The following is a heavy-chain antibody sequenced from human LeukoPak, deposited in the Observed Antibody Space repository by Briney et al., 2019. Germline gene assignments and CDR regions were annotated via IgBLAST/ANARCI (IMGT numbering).Heavy chain of an antibody. V-gene: IGHV4-59*01. CDR1: GGSISSYY. J-gene: IGHJ6*03. CDR3: ARYNYCSSTSCYYYYYYMDV. D-gene: IGHD2-2*01. Sequence: PSETLSLTCTVSGGSISSYYWSWIRQPPGKGLEWIGYIYYNGSTNYNPSLKSRVTISVDTSKNQFSLKLSSVTAADTAVYYCARYNYCSSTSCYYYYYYMDVWGKGTTVTVSS. CDR2: IYYNGST.